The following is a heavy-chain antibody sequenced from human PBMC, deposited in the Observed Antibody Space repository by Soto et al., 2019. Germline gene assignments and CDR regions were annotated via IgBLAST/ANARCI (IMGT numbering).Heavy chain of an antibody. V-gene: IGHV4-59*01. CDR1: GGYITNYY. Sequence: PSETLSLTCTVSGGYITNYYWSWIRQPPGKGLEWIGYIFYGGNTNYNPSLRSRVTISVDASKNQFSLRLSSVTAADTAMYYCARLPLAAAYSDANTWGQGTLVTVSS. J-gene: IGHJ5*02. CDR3: ARLPLAAAYSDANT. CDR2: IFYGGNT. D-gene: IGHD6-13*01.